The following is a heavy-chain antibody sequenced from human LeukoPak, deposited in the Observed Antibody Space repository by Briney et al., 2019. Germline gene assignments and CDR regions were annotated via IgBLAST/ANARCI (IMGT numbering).Heavy chain of an antibody. V-gene: IGHV3-53*01. CDR2: IYSGGST. D-gene: IGHD5-24*01. Sequence: GGSLRLSCAASVFTVSSNYMSWVRQAPGRGLEWVSVIYSGGSTYYADSVKGRFTISRDNSKNTLYLQMNSLRAEDTAVYYCARDLRDGYNSGSLGYWGQGTLVTVSS. J-gene: IGHJ4*02. CDR1: VFTVSSNY. CDR3: ARDLRDGYNSGSLGY.